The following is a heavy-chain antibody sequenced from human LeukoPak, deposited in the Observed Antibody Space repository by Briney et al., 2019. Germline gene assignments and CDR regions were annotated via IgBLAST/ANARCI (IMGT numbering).Heavy chain of an antibody. V-gene: IGHV1-2*02. CDR1: GYTFTGYY. CDR3: ARGRVGAGAFGI. D-gene: IGHD1-26*01. J-gene: IGHJ3*02. Sequence: ASVKLSRNASGYTFTGYYMHWVRHAPGQGLEWMGCINPNSSGTNYAQKFQGRVTMTRDTSISTAYMELSRLRSDDTAVYYCARGRVGAGAFGIWGQGTMVTVSS. CDR2: INPNSSGT.